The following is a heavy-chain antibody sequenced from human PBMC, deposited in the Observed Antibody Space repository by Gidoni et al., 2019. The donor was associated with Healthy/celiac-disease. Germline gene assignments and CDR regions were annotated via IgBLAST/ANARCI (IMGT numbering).Heavy chain of an antibody. D-gene: IGHD2-8*01. CDR3: ARQRYCTNGVCYTAFDI. Sequence: QVQLQESGPGLVKPSETLSLTCTVSGGSISSYYRSWIRQPPGKGLEWIGYIYYSGSTNYNPSLKSRVTISVDTSKNQFSLKLSSVTAADTAVYYCARQRYCTNGVCYTAFDIWGQGTMVTVSS. J-gene: IGHJ3*02. CDR1: GGSISSYY. CDR2: IYYSGST. V-gene: IGHV4-59*08.